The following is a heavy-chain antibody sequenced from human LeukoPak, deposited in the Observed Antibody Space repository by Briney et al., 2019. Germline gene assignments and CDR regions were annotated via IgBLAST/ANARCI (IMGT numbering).Heavy chain of an antibody. D-gene: IGHD3-22*01. V-gene: IGHV1-24*01. Sequence: ASVKVSCKVSGYTLTELSMHWVRQAPGKGLEWMGGFDPEDGETIYAQKFQGRVTMIEDTSTDTAYMELSSLRSEDTAVYYCAPLSSGYPGYFDYWGQGTLVTVSS. CDR3: APLSSGYPGYFDY. CDR1: GYTLTELS. CDR2: FDPEDGET. J-gene: IGHJ4*02.